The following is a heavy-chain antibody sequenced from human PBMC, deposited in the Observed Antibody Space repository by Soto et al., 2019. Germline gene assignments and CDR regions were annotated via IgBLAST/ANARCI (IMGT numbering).Heavy chain of an antibody. CDR2: IWYDGSNK. CDR3: ARDGDYYYSSGQHDAFDI. V-gene: IGHV3-33*01. Sequence: QVQLVESGGGVVQPGRSLRLSCAASGFTFSSYGMHWVRQAPGKGLEWVAVIWYDGSNKYYADSVKGRFTISRDNSKTTVYLQMNSLRAEDTAVYYCARDGDYYYSSGQHDAFDIWGQGTMVTVSS. CDR1: GFTFSSYG. J-gene: IGHJ3*02. D-gene: IGHD3-22*01.